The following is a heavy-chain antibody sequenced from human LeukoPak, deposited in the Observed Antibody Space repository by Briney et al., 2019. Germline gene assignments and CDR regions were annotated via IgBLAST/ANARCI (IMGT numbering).Heavy chain of an antibody. CDR2: INPNSGGT. Sequence: ASVKVSCKASGYTFTGYYMHWVRQAPGQGLEWMGWINPNSGGTNYAQKFQGRVTMTRDTSISTAYMELSRLRSDDTAVYYCARARYSSSWPLDYWGQGTLVTVSS. CDR1: GYTFTGYY. D-gene: IGHD6-13*01. J-gene: IGHJ4*02. CDR3: ARARYSSSWPLDY. V-gene: IGHV1-2*02.